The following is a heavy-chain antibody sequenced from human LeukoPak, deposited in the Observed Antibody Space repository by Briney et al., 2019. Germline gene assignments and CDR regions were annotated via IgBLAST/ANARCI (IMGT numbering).Heavy chain of an antibody. CDR2: INPSGGST. J-gene: IGHJ4*02. V-gene: IGHV1-46*01. Sequence: ASVKVSCKASGYTFTTDYIHWVRQAPGQGLEWMGIINPSGGSTTYAQKFQGRVIMTGDTSTSTVYMELRSLRSEDTAVYYCARGVPYYYDSSGYCDYWGQGTLVTVSS. CDR1: GYTFTTDY. D-gene: IGHD3-22*01. CDR3: ARGVPYYYDSSGYCDY.